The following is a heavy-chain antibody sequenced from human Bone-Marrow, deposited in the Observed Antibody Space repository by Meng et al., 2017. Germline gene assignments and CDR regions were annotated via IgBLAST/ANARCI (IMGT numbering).Heavy chain of an antibody. J-gene: IGHJ1*01. D-gene: IGHD6-19*01. CDR1: GGTFSSYA. CDR2: INAGNGNT. V-gene: IGHV1-3*01. Sequence: ASVKVSCKASGGTFSSYAISWVRQAPGQGLEWMGGINAGNGNTKYSQKFQGRVTITRDTSASTAYMELSSLRSEDTAVYYCAREIAVAGTHFQHWGQGTLVTVSS. CDR3: AREIAVAGTHFQH.